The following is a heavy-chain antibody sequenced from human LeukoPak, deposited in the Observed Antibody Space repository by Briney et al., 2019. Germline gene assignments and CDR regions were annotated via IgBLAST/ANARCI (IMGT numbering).Heavy chain of an antibody. D-gene: IGHD6-19*01. CDR3: TKGSHSSAWDY. CDR2: ISGSGGGT. J-gene: IGHJ4*02. V-gene: IGHV3-23*01. CDR1: AFTFSRYA. Sequence: PGGSLRLSCAASAFTFSRYALSWVRQAPGKGLEWVSAISGSGGGTYYADSVKGRFTISRDNSKNTLCLQMNSLRAEDTAVYYCTKGSHSSAWDYWGQGTLVTISS.